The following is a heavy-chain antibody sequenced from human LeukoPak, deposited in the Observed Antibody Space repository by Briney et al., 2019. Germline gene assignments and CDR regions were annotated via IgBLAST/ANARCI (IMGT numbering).Heavy chain of an antibody. CDR2: INHSGST. CDR1: GGSFSGYH. D-gene: IGHD5-24*01. Sequence: SETLSLTCAVYGGSFSGYHWSWIRQPPGKGLEWIGEINHSGSTNYNPSLKSRVTISVDTSKNQFSLKLSSVTAADTAVYYCARLQMAINNWFDPWGQGTLVTVSS. J-gene: IGHJ5*02. CDR3: ARLQMAINNWFDP. V-gene: IGHV4-34*01.